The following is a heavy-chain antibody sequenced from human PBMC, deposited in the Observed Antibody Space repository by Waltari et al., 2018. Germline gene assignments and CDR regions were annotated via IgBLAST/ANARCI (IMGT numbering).Heavy chain of an antibody. CDR2: IYYSGST. J-gene: IGHJ2*01. CDR3: ARTRSYDILTGYAHWYFDL. CDR1: GGSISSSSYY. D-gene: IGHD3-9*01. Sequence: QLQLQESGPGLVKPSETLSLTCTVSGGSISSSSYYWGWIRQPPGKGLEWIGSIYYSGSTYYNQSLKSRVTISVDTSKNQFSLKLSSVTAADTAVYYCARTRSYDILTGYAHWYFDLWGRGTLVTVSS. V-gene: IGHV4-39*01.